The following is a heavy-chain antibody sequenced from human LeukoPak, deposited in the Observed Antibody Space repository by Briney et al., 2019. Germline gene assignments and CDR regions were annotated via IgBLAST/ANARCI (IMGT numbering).Heavy chain of an antibody. Sequence: PSETLSLTCTVSGGSISSSSYYWGWIRQPPVKGLEWIGSIYYSGSTYYNPSLKSRVTISVDTSKNQFSLKLSSVTAADTAVYYCASARRGFYGRFDYWGQGTLVTVSS. CDR2: IYYSGST. CDR1: GGSISSSSYY. D-gene: IGHD3-10*01. J-gene: IGHJ4*02. CDR3: ASARRGFYGRFDY. V-gene: IGHV4-39*07.